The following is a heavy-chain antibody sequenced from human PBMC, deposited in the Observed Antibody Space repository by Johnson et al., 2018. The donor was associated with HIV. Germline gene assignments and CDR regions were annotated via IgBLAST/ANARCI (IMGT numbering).Heavy chain of an antibody. CDR1: GFTFSSYG. V-gene: IGHV3-33*05. J-gene: IGHJ3*02. D-gene: IGHD2-2*01. Sequence: QVQLVESGGGVVQPGRSLRLSCAASGFTFSSYGMHWVRQAPGKGLEWVAVISYDGSNKYYADSVKGRFTISRDNSKNTLYLQMNSLRAEDTAVYYCARSGYCTTSSCTDDAFDIWGQGTMVTVSS. CDR3: ARSGYCTTSSCTDDAFDI. CDR2: ISYDGSNK.